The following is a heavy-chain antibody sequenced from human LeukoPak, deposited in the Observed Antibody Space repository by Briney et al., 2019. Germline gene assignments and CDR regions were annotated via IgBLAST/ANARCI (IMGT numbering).Heavy chain of an antibody. Sequence: SETLSLTCTPSGVAISSSGDYWGWLRQPPGKGLEWFGSIYYIVNTYYKPTLKSPVTISVYTSKHQFSLSLSSVTASDTAVYSCASQITMIENWFDPCG. CDR1: GVAISSSGDY. V-gene: IGHV4-39*01. CDR3: ASQITMIENWFDP. CDR2: IYYIVNT. D-gene: IGHD3-22*01. J-gene: IGHJ5*02.